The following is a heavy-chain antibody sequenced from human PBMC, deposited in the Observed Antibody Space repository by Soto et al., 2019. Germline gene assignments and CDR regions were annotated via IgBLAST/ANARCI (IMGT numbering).Heavy chain of an antibody. J-gene: IGHJ6*02. D-gene: IGHD1-1*01. Sequence: GESLKISCQGSGYSFTSHWITWVRQTPGKGLEWMGRIDPSDSYTNYSPSFQGRVTISADRSISTAFLQWSSLEASDTAIYYCERSLSGPKEEYNAYYFYGLDVWGQVTTVTVSS. CDR1: GYSFTSHW. V-gene: IGHV5-10-1*01. CDR3: ERSLSGPKEEYNAYYFYGLDV. CDR2: IDPSDSYT.